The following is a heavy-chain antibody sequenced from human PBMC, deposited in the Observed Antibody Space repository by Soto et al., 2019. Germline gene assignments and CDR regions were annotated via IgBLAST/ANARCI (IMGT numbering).Heavy chain of an antibody. CDR3: ATAAGYSSGWFDY. CDR2: FDPEDGET. D-gene: IGHD6-19*01. Sequence: GASVKVSCKVSGYTLTELSMHWVRQAPGKGLEWMGGFDPEDGETIYEQKFQGRVTMTEDTSTDTAYMELRSMRSEDTAVYYCATAAGYSSGWFDYWGQGTMVTVSS. J-gene: IGHJ4*02. CDR1: GYTLTELS. V-gene: IGHV1-24*01.